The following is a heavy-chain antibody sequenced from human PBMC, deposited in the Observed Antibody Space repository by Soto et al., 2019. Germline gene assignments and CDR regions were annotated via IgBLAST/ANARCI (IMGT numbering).Heavy chain of an antibody. CDR2: ISGSGGST. D-gene: IGHD3-9*01. CDR3: AKDSYFDWLPPYYFDY. Sequence: EVQLLESGGGLVQPGGSLRLSCAASGFTFSSYAMSWVRQAPGKGLEWVSAISGSGGSTYYADSVKGRFTISRDNSKNTLYLQMNSLRAEDTAVYYCAKDSYFDWLPPYYFDYWGQGTLVTVSS. CDR1: GFTFSSYA. J-gene: IGHJ4*02. V-gene: IGHV3-23*01.